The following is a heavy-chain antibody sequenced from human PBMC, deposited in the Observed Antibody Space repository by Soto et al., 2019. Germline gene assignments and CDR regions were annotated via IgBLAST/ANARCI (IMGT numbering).Heavy chain of an antibody. D-gene: IGHD2-2*01. CDR1: EYTFTDNY. Sequence: ASVKVSCKTSEYTFTDNYIYWIRQAPGQGLEWMGWLNPNSGATDFAQRFQGRVTLTSDTSISTAYMELNRLTSDNTAVFYCARQSCGSTSCFYDYWGPGTLVTVSS. CDR2: LNPNSGAT. V-gene: IGHV1-2*02. CDR3: ARQSCGSTSCFYDY. J-gene: IGHJ4*02.